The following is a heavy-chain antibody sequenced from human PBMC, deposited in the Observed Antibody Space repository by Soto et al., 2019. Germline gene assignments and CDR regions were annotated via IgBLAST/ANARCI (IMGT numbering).Heavy chain of an antibody. J-gene: IGHJ3*02. CDR3: ARGADIVVVPDAFDI. D-gene: IGHD2-2*01. CDR1: GYTFTSYA. Sequence: ASVKVFCKASGYTFTSYAMHWVRQAPGQRLEWMGWINAGNGNTKYSQKFQGRVTITRDTSASTAYMELSSLRSEDTAVYYCARGADIVVVPDAFDIWGQGTMVTVS. V-gene: IGHV1-3*01. CDR2: INAGNGNT.